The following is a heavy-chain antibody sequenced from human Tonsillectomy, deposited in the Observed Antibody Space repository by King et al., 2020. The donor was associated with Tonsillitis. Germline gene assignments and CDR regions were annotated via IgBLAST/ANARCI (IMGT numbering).Heavy chain of an antibody. CDR3: ARVSGSYGGGFDS. CDR2: INHSGNT. Sequence: VQLQQWGAGLLKPSDTLSLTCAGCGGPFSDYYWSWIRQPPGKGLVWIGQINHSGNTNYNPSLKSRVTMSVDTSKNQVSVRLSSVTAADTAVYYCARVSGSYGGGFDSWGQGTLVTVSS. V-gene: IGHV4-34*01. J-gene: IGHJ4*02. D-gene: IGHD1-26*01. CDR1: GGPFSDYY.